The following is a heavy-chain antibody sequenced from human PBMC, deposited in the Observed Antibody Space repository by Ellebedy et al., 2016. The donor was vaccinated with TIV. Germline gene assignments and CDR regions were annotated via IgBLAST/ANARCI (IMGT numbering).Heavy chain of an antibody. CDR1: GYTFTSYG. CDR3: ANHRVVAVDSYYYYYGMDV. J-gene: IGHJ6*02. D-gene: IGHD2-15*01. Sequence: AASVKVSCKASGYTFTSYGISWVRQAPGQGLEWMGWISAYNGNTNYAQKLQGRVTMTTDTSTSTAYMELRSLRSDDTAVYYCANHRVVAVDSYYYYYGMDVWGQGTTVTVSS. V-gene: IGHV1-18*01. CDR2: ISAYNGNT.